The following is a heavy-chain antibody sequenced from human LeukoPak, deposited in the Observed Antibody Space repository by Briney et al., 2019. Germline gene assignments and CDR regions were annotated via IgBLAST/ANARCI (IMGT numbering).Heavy chain of an antibody. CDR2: ISSSSSYI. V-gene: IGHV3-21*01. D-gene: IGHD6-19*01. CDR3: ARYIAVAGTRAFDI. J-gene: IGHJ3*02. Sequence: HGGSLRLSCAASGFTFSSYSMNWVRQAPGKGLEWVSSISSSSSYIYYADSVKGRFTISRDNAKNSLYLQMNSLRAEDTAVYYCARYIAVAGTRAFDIWGQGTMVTVSS. CDR1: GFTFSSYS.